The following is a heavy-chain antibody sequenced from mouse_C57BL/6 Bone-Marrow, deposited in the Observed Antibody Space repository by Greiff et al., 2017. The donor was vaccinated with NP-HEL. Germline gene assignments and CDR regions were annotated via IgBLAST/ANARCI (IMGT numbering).Heavy chain of an antibody. CDR2: INPNNGGT. Sequence: VQLQQSGPELVKPGASVKISCKASGYTFTDYYMNWVKQSHGKSLEWIGDINPNNGGTSYNQKFKGKATLTVDKSSSTAYMDLRSLTSEDSAVYYCARRGYCSSWDFDVWGTGTTVTVSS. V-gene: IGHV1-26*01. CDR3: ARRGYCSSWDFDV. CDR1: GYTFTDYY. D-gene: IGHD1-1*01. J-gene: IGHJ1*03.